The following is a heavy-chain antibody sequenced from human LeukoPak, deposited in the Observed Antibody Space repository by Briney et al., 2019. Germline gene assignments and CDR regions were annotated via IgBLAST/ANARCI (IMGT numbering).Heavy chain of an antibody. CDR3: ARHQGAGEYPFDY. V-gene: IGHV1-46*01. CDR1: GYTFTSYY. J-gene: IGHJ4*02. Sequence: ASVKVSCKASGYTFTSYYMHWVRQAPGQGLEWMGIINPGDSSTTYAQKFQGRVTMTRDTSTRTVYMELSSLRSEDTAVYYCARHQGAGEYPFDYWGQGTLVTVSS. D-gene: IGHD3-16*01. CDR2: INPGDSST.